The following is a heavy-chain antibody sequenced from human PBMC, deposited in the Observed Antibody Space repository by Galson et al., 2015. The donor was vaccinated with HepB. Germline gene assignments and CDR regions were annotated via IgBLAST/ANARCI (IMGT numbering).Heavy chain of an antibody. D-gene: IGHD5-12*01. CDR2: INSDGSST. Sequence: LRLSCAASGFTFSSYWMHWVRQAPGKGLVWVSRINSDGSSTSYADSVKGRFTISRDNAKNTLYLQMNSLRAEDTAVYYCVCGYGGYWYFDLWGRGTLVTVSS. J-gene: IGHJ2*01. V-gene: IGHV3-74*01. CDR1: GFTFSSYW. CDR3: VCGYGGYWYFDL.